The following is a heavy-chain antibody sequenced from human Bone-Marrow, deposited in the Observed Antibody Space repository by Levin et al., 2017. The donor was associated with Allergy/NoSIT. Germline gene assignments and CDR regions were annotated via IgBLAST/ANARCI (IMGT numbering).Heavy chain of an antibody. D-gene: IGHD3-10*01. Sequence: SETLSLTCTVSGSSIKDYYWTWIRQPPGKGLEWVGYIYYTGTTNYAPSVYSRATISLDTSNKQFSLRLGYVTAADTAIYYCARAAYGSGTLMFDYWDQGTLVTVSS. V-gene: IGHV4-59*01. J-gene: IGHJ4*02. CDR3: ARAAYGSGTLMFDY. CDR1: GSSIKDYY. CDR2: IYYTGTT.